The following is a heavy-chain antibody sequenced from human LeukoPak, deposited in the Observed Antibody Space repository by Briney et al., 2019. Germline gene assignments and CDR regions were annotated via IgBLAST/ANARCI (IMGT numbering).Heavy chain of an antibody. CDR3: ALYDSSGYYGGAFDI. D-gene: IGHD3-22*01. CDR1: GFTFTSSA. CDR2: IVVGSGNT. Sequence: SVKVSCKASGFTFTSSAMQWVRQARGQRLEWIGWIVVGSGNTNYAQKFQEGVTITRDMSTSTAYMELSSLRSEDTAVYYCALYDSSGYYGGAFDIWGQGTTVTVSS. J-gene: IGHJ3*02. V-gene: IGHV1-58*02.